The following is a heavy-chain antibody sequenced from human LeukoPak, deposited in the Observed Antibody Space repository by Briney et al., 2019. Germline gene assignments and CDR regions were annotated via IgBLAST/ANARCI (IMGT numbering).Heavy chain of an antibody. V-gene: IGHV1-2*02. CDR3: ARDPSTRNYYDSSGYYYFDY. CDR2: INPNSGGT. J-gene: IGHJ4*02. Sequence: ASVKVSCKASGYTFTGYYMHWVRQAPGQGLEWMGWINPNSGGTNYAQKFQGRVTMTRDTSTSTVYMELSSLRSEDTAVYYCARDPSTRNYYDSSGYYYFDYWGQGTLVTVSS. D-gene: IGHD3-22*01. CDR1: GYTFTGYY.